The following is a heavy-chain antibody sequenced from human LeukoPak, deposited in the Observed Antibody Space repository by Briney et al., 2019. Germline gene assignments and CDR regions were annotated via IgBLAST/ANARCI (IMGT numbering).Heavy chain of an antibody. D-gene: IGHD2-2*01. V-gene: IGHV3-33*01. CDR2: VWYDGSYK. J-gene: IGHJ4*01. CDR3: ATQVPAAVWGIDY. CDR1: GLTFSSYA. Sequence: PGRSLRLSCAVSGLTFSSYAMHWVRQGPGKGLEWVAVVWYDGSYKYYADSVKGRFTISRDNSKNTRYLQMNSLRAEDTAVYYCATQVPAAVWGIDYWGQGTLVTVSS.